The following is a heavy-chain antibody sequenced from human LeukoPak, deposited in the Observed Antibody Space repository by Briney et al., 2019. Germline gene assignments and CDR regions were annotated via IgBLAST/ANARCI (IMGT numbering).Heavy chain of an antibody. CDR2: ISAYNGNT. Sequence: ASVKVSCKASAGTFSSNAISWVRQAPGQGLEWMGWISAYNGNTNYAQKLQGRVTMTTDTSTSTAYMELRSLRSDDTAVYYCARDASLGAFDYWGQGTLVTVSS. V-gene: IGHV1-18*01. J-gene: IGHJ4*02. CDR3: ARDASLGAFDY. D-gene: IGHD1-26*01. CDR1: AGTFSSNA.